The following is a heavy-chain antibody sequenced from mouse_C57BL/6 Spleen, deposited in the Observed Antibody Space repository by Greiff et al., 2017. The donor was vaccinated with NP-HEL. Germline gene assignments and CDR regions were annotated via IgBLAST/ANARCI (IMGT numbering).Heavy chain of an antibody. CDR1: GYTFTSYW. J-gene: IGHJ4*01. V-gene: IGHV1-69*01. CDR2: IDPSDSYT. Sequence: QVQLQQPGAELVMPGASVKLSCKASGYTFTSYWMHWVKQRPGQGLEWIGEIDPSDSYTNYNQQFKGKSTLTVDKSSSTAYMQLSSLTSEDSAVYYCARGLGRALYAMDYWGQGTSVTVSS. D-gene: IGHD4-1*01. CDR3: ARGLGRALYAMDY.